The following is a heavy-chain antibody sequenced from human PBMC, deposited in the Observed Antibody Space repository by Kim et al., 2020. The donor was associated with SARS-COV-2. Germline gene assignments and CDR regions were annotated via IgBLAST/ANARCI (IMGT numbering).Heavy chain of an antibody. J-gene: IGHJ5*02. CDR1: GYTFTSYD. V-gene: IGHV1-8*01. Sequence: ASVKVSCKASGYTFTSYDINWVRQATGQGLEWMGWMNPNSGNTGYAQKFQGRVTMTRNTSISTAYMELSSLRSEDTAVYYCARFASGYSYGYNWFDPWGQGTLVTVSS. CDR3: ARFASGYSYGYNWFDP. D-gene: IGHD5-18*01. CDR2: MNPNSGNT.